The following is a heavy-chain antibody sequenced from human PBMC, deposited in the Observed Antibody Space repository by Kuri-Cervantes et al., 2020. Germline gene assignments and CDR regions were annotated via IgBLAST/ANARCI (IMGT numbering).Heavy chain of an antibody. Sequence: SETLSLTCAVYGGSFSGYYWSWIRQPPGKGLEWIGSIYYSGSTYYNPSLKSRVTISVDTSKNQFSLKLSSVTAADTAVYYCARSSSGWYYFDYWGQGTLVTVSS. D-gene: IGHD6-13*01. CDR2: IYYSGST. V-gene: IGHV4-34*01. J-gene: IGHJ4*02. CDR1: GGSFSGYY. CDR3: ARSSSGWYYFDY.